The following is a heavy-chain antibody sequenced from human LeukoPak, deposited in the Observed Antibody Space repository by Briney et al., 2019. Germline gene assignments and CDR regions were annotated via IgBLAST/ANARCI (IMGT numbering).Heavy chain of an antibody. Sequence: PGGSLRLSCAASGFTFSTYWMTWVRQAPGKGLEWVAFIRYDGSNKYYADSVKGRFTISRDNSKNTLYLQMNSLRAEDTAVYYCAKDVVFDCSSTSCYPHFDYWGQGTLATVSS. CDR2: IRYDGSNK. J-gene: IGHJ4*02. CDR3: AKDVVFDCSSTSCYPHFDY. D-gene: IGHD2-2*01. CDR1: GFTFSTYW. V-gene: IGHV3-30*02.